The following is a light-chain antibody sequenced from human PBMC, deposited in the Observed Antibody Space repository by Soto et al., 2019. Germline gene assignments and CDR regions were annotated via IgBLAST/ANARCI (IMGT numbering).Light chain of an antibody. CDR1: QTVLDSSNNKDY. CDR2: AVS. J-gene: IGKJ1*01. V-gene: IGKV4-1*01. Sequence: DIVMTQSQDSLAVSLCERATIKCKSSQTVLDSSNNKDYLTWCVQKPGKGTKYLIYAVSTLLCGVPSRFSGSGSVTDFTLAISCLQSEDFATYYCQQYYSYPWTFGQGTKV. CDR3: QQYYSYPWT.